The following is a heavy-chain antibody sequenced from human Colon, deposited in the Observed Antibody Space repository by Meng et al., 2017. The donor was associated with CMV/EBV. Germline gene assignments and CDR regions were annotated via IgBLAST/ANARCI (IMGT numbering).Heavy chain of an antibody. V-gene: IGHV4-39*07. CDR3: VRDGRFGGYCTITSCYTGY. CDR2: VYSSGST. J-gene: IGHJ4*02. D-gene: IGHD2-2*02. Sequence: GSLRLSCTVSGGSISSSGYHWGWIRQPPGKGLEWIGNVYSSGSTYYNPSLNSRVSISVDTSKNQLSLKLTSVTAADTAMYYCVRDGRFGGYCTITSCYTGYWGQGTLVTVSS. CDR1: GGSISSSGYH.